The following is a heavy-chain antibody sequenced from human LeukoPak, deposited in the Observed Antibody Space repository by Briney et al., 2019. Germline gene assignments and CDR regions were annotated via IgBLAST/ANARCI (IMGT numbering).Heavy chain of an antibody. CDR2: IYHSGST. V-gene: IGHV4-4*02. Sequence: SGTLSLTCAVSGGSISSSNWWSWVRQPPGKGLEWIGEIYHSGSTYYNPSLKSRVTISVDTSKNQFSLKLSSVTAADTAVYYCARGRDGYNPYYFDYWGQGTLVTVSS. CDR3: ARGRDGYNPYYFDY. D-gene: IGHD5-24*01. J-gene: IGHJ4*02. CDR1: GGSISSSNW.